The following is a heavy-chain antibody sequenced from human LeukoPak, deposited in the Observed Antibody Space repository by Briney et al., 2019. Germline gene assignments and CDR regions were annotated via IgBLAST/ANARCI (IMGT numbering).Heavy chain of an antibody. D-gene: IGHD5-18*01. Sequence: GGSLRLSCAASGFTVSSNYMSWVRQAPGKGLEWVSVIYSGGSTYYADSVKGRFTISRDNSKNTLYLQMNSLRAEDTAVYYCAKQSGYSYGSPGDYWGQGTLVTVSS. CDR1: GFTVSSNY. V-gene: IGHV3-53*01. CDR3: AKQSGYSYGSPGDY. J-gene: IGHJ4*02. CDR2: IYSGGST.